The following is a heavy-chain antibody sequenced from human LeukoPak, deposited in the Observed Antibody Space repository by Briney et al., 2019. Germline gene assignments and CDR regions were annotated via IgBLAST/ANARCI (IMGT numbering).Heavy chain of an antibody. Sequence: SQTLSLTCAISGDSVSSKSVWNWIRQSPSRGLEWLGRIYYRSKWGNNYAVSVKSRITINPDTSKNQFSLQLSSVTAEDTALYYCARGDQNFDYWGQGTLVTVSS. CDR1: GDSVSSKSV. CDR3: ARGDQNFDY. D-gene: IGHD5-24*01. V-gene: IGHV6-1*01. J-gene: IGHJ4*02. CDR2: IYYRSKWGN.